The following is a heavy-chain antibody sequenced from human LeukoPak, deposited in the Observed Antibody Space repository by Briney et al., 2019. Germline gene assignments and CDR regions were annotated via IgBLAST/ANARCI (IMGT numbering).Heavy chain of an antibody. J-gene: IGHJ5*02. CDR2: IKQDGSEK. V-gene: IGHV3-7*01. Sequence: PGGSLRLSCAASGFTFSSYAMHWVRQAPGKGLEWVANIKQDGSEKYFVDSVKGRFTISRDNAKNSLLLQMTRLRADDTAVYYCARLSRCSNTANCYTWFDPWGQGTLVTVSS. CDR3: ARLSRCSNTANCYTWFDP. D-gene: IGHD2-2*02. CDR1: GFTFSSYA.